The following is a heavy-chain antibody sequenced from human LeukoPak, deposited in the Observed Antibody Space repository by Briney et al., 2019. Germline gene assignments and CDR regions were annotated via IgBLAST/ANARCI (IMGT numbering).Heavy chain of an antibody. Sequence: GGSLRLSCAASGFTFSSYAMSWVRQAPGKGLEWVSAISGSGDSTYYADSVKGRFTISRDNSKNTLYLQMNSLRAEDTAVYYCAKGNYYDSSGYYWGFDYWGQGTLVTVSS. J-gene: IGHJ4*02. V-gene: IGHV3-23*01. CDR1: GFTFSSYA. CDR3: AKGNYYDSSGYYWGFDY. D-gene: IGHD3-22*01. CDR2: ISGSGDST.